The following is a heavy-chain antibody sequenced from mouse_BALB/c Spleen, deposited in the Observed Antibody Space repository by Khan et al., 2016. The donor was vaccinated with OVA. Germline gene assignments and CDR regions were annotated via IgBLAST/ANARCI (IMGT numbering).Heavy chain of an antibody. CDR1: GFSFSSYS. Sequence: EVQLVESGGGLLRPGGSLKLSCAASGFSFSSYSMSWVRQTPDKRLEWVATISSGGSYTYYPDSVKGRFTISSDNAKNTLYLQLSSLKSEDPASYYCTRHRGYYGSKPFFDYWGQGTTLTVSS. CDR3: TRHRGYYGSKPFFDY. V-gene: IGHV5-6-4*01. CDR2: ISSGGSYT. D-gene: IGHD1-1*01. J-gene: IGHJ2*01.